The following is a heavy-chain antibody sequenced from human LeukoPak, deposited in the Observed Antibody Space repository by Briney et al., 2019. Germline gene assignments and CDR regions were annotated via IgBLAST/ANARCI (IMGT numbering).Heavy chain of an antibody. CDR1: GFTFSSDW. J-gene: IGHJ6*02. CDR2: IREDGSEK. D-gene: IGHD3-22*01. Sequence: GGSLRLSCAASGFTFSSDWMSWVRQAPGKGLEWVANIREDGSEKHYVGSVKGRFTISRDNAKNSLSLQMNSLRAEDTAVYYCVRQNGGYSYGMDFWGQGTTVTVS. CDR3: VRQNGGYSYGMDF. V-gene: IGHV3-7*01.